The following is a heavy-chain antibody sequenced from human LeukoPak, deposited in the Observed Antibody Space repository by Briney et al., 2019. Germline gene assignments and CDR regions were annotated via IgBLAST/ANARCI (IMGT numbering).Heavy chain of an antibody. Sequence: GESLKISCKGSGYSFTSYWISWVRQMPGKGLEWMGRIGPSDSYTNYSPSFQGHVTISADKSISTAYLQWSSLKASDTAMYYCARAVAAPTRDYFDYWGQGTLVTVSS. J-gene: IGHJ4*02. D-gene: IGHD6-19*01. CDR3: ARAVAAPTRDYFDY. V-gene: IGHV5-10-1*01. CDR1: GYSFTSYW. CDR2: IGPSDSYT.